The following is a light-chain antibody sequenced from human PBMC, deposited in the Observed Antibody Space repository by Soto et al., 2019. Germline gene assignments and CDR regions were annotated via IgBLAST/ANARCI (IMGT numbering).Light chain of an antibody. Sequence: EILLTQSPVTLSLSPGDTATLSCRASQSDTSSSSAWYQQRPGQAPRLLIYDASKRATGISGRFSGAGSGPDVTLTITSLEPEDFAVYFCLQYGSSPYTFGQGTKVEI. CDR1: QSDTSSS. CDR3: LQYGSSPYT. V-gene: IGKV3-20*01. CDR2: DAS. J-gene: IGKJ2*01.